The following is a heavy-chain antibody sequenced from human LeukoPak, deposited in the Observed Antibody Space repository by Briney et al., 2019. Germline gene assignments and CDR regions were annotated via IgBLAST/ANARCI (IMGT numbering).Heavy chain of an antibody. Sequence: GGSLRLSCAASGFTFSDHYIDWVRQAPGKGLEWVGRTRNKANSYTTEYAASVKGRFTISGDDSKNSLYLQMNSLRAEDTAFYYCATDRWGFFNYWGQGTLVTVSS. CDR1: GFTFSDHY. V-gene: IGHV3-72*01. J-gene: IGHJ4*02. CDR3: ATDRWGFFNY. CDR2: TRNKANSYTT. D-gene: IGHD3-3*01.